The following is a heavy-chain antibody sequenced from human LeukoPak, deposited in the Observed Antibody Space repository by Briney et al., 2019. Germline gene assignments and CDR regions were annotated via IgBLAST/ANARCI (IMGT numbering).Heavy chain of an antibody. J-gene: IGHJ4*02. V-gene: IGHV3-23*01. CDR1: GFTFNRYG. D-gene: IGHD6-19*01. CDR2: ISGSGGTT. CDR3: AKDHLPGIVVADRDY. Sequence: GGSLRLTCAVSGFTFNRYGMTWVRQAPGKGLEWVSAISGSGGTTYYADSVKGRFTISRDNSKNTLYLQINSLRAEDTAVYYCAKDHLPGIVVADRDYWGQGTLVTVSS.